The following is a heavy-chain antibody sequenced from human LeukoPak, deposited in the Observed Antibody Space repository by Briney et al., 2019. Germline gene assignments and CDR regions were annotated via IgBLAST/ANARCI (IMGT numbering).Heavy chain of an antibody. CDR2: IYYSGST. D-gene: IGHD3-22*01. J-gene: IGHJ4*02. CDR1: GCSISSSSYY. V-gene: IGHV4-39*01. Sequence: SETLSLTCTVSGCSISSSSYYWGWIRQPPGKGLEWIGSIYYSGSTYYNPSLKSRVTISVDTSKNQFSLKLSSVTAADTAVYYCARHQGITMIVVVIATYFDYWGQGTLVTVSS. CDR3: ARHQGITMIVVVIATYFDY.